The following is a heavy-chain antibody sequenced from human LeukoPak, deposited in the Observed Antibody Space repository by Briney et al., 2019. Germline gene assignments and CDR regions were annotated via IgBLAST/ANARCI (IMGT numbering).Heavy chain of an antibody. Sequence: GGSLRLSCAGSQFTFHTYLLSWVRQAPGKGLEWVSSISGSGATTDYADSVKGRFTISRDNVNKTLYLEMSSLRAEDTAVYFCAKDPRATGPYFFDDWGQGALVTVSS. CDR1: QFTFHTYL. CDR3: AKDPRATGPYFFDD. CDR2: ISGSGATT. V-gene: IGHV3-23*01. J-gene: IGHJ4*02. D-gene: IGHD2-21*01.